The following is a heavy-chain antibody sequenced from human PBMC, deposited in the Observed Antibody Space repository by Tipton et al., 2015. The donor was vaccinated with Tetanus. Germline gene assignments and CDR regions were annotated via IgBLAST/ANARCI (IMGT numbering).Heavy chain of an antibody. V-gene: IGHV3-21*01. CDR2: ISGSGTYI. CDR3: AREMGSGGFDY. CDR1: GFTFTSYA. D-gene: IGHD4-23*01. J-gene: IGHJ4*02. Sequence: SLRLSCAASGFTFTSYAMNWVRQAPGKGLEWVSSISGSGTYIYHADSVKGRFTISRDNAKNSLYLQMNSLRAEDTAAYYCAREMGSGGFDYWGQGILVTASS.